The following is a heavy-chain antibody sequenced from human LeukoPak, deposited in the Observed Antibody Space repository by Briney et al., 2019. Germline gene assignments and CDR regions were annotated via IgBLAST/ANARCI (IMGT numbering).Heavy chain of an antibody. Sequence: SVKVSCKASRGTFSSYAISWVRQAPGQGLEWMGGIIPIFGTANYAQKFQGRVTITADESTSTAYMELSSLRSEDTAVYYCARDLGYGGNGVYWGQGTLVTVSS. D-gene: IGHD4-23*01. CDR1: RGTFSSYA. CDR2: IIPIFGTA. CDR3: ARDLGYGGNGVY. J-gene: IGHJ4*02. V-gene: IGHV1-69*13.